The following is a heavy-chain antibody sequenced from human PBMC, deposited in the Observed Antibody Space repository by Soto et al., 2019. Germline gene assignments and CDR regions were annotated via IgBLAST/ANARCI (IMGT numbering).Heavy chain of an antibody. CDR3: ARQIYDSDTGPNFQYYFDS. CDR1: GYSFAGYW. CDR2: IDPSDSQT. Sequence: GESLKISCKGSGYSFAGYWITWVRQKPGKGLEWRGRIDPSDSQTYCSPSFRGHVTISVTKSITTVFLQWCSLRASDTAMYHCARQIYDSDTGPNFQYYFDSWGQGTPVTVSS. D-gene: IGHD3-22*01. J-gene: IGHJ4*02. V-gene: IGHV5-10-1*01.